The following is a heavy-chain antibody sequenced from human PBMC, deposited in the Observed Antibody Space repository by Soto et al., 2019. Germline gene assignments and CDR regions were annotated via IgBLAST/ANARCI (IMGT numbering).Heavy chain of an antibody. CDR1: GYTVTRYG. CDR3: ARDELVITFGWVAY. V-gene: IGHV1-18*01. Sequence: ASLKVSCKASGYTVTRYGISWVRQAPGQGLEWMGWISAYNGNTNYAQKLQGRVTMTTDTSTSTAYMELRSLRSDDTAVYYCARDELVITFGWVAYWGLGTLVTVSS. J-gene: IGHJ4*02. D-gene: IGHD3-16*01. CDR2: ISAYNGNT.